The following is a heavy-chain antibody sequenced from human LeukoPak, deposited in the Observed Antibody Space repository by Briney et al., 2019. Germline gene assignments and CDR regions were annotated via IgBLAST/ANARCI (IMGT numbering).Heavy chain of an antibody. D-gene: IGHD3-10*01. CDR2: IYSNGST. J-gene: IGHJ5*02. CDR1: DDSVNSYY. V-gene: IGHV4-59*02. CDR3: ARGEFTMVRGVVNNWFDP. Sequence: SETLSLTCTVSDDSVNSYYWNWIRQPPAKGLEWIGYIYSNGSTNYNPSLKSRVTISVGTSKNQFSLKLSSVTAADTAVYYCARGEFTMVRGVVNNWFDPWGQGTLVAVSS.